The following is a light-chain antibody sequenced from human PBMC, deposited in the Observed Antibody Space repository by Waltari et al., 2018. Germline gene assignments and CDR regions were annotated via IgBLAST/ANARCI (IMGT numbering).Light chain of an antibody. Sequence: QSVLTQPPSVSGAPGPRVTISCTGSSSHIGASYDVHWYQHLPGPAPKLLLYRNTNRPSWVPDQFSGSKSGTSASLVITGLQAEDESNYYCQSYDTRLGAWVFGGGTKLTVL. CDR2: RNT. CDR1: SSHIGASYD. V-gene: IGLV1-40*01. CDR3: QSYDTRLGAWV. J-gene: IGLJ3*02.